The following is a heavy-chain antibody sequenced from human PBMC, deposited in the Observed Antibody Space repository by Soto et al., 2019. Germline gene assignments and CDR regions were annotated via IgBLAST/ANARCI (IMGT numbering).Heavy chain of an antibody. D-gene: IGHD6-13*01. CDR1: GDSVSSNSAA. J-gene: IGHJ6*02. V-gene: IGHV6-1*01. CDR3: ARRGSSSWYYRTYYYGMDV. Sequence: PSQTLSLTCVISGDSVSSNSAAWNWIRQSPSRGLEWLGRTYYRSKWYNDYAVPVKSRITINPDTSKNQFSLQLNSVTPEDTAVYYCARRGSSSWYYRTYYYGMDVWGQGTTFTVSS. CDR2: TYYRSKWYN.